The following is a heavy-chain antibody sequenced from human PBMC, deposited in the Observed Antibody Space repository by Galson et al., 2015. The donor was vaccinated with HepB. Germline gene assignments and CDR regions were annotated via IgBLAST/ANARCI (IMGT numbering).Heavy chain of an antibody. J-gene: IGHJ6*02. CDR2: YDPEEGET. CDR1: GDSLNAVA. D-gene: IGHD4-23*01. Sequence: SVKVSCKVIGDSLNAVAIHWVRQTPTKGLEWVGGYDPEEGETVYAEEFQGRVTMTEGTTTDTAYIELSSLRSEDTALFYCATDTDGGSYSYGMDVWGQGTTVTVSS. CDR3: ATDTDGGSYSYGMDV. V-gene: IGHV1-24*01.